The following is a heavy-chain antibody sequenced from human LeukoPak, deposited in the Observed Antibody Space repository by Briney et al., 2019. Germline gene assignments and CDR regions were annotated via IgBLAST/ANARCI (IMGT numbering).Heavy chain of an antibody. D-gene: IGHD3-9*01. CDR2: IYYSGST. Sequence: PSETLSLTCTVSGGSISSYYWSWIRQPPGKGLEWIGYIYYSGSTNYNPSLKSRVTISVDTSKNQFSLKLSSVTAADTAVYYCARDSNRLRYFDWLWDAFDIWGQGTMVAVSS. CDR1: GGSISSYY. V-gene: IGHV4-59*12. CDR3: ARDSNRLRYFDWLWDAFDI. J-gene: IGHJ3*02.